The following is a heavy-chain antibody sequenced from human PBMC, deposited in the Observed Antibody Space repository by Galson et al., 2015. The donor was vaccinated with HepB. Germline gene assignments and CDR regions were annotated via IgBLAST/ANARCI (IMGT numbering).Heavy chain of an antibody. CDR2: IRSKAYGGTT. D-gene: IGHD3-16*02. V-gene: IGHV3-49*03. CDR1: GFTLGDYA. Sequence: SLRLSCAASGFTLGDYAMSWFRQAPGKGLEWVGLIRSKAYGGTTEYAASVKGRFTILGDDSKSIAYLQMNSLKTEDTGVYYCTRSYGLEYYFDYWGQGTLVTVSS. CDR3: TRSYGLEYYFDY. J-gene: IGHJ4*02.